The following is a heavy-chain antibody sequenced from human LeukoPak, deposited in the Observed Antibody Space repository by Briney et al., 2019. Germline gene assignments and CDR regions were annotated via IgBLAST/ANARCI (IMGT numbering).Heavy chain of an antibody. CDR2: IYYSGST. CDR1: GGSISSYY. Sequence: SETLSLTCTVSGGSISSYYWSWIRQPPGKGLEWIGYIYYSGSTNYNPSLKSRVTISVDTSKNQFSLKLSSVTAADTAVYYCARGPSDGVVVPAATSAFDIWGQGTMVTVSS. J-gene: IGHJ3*02. D-gene: IGHD2-2*01. V-gene: IGHV4-59*12. CDR3: ARGPSDGVVVPAATSAFDI.